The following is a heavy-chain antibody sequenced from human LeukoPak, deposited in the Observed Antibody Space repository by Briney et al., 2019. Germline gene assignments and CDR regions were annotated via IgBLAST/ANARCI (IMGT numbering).Heavy chain of an antibody. V-gene: IGHV3-20*04. CDR3: ARESVFGVVYYFDY. Sequence: PAGSLRPSCPPSGSTFDDYGMSWVPPPPGRGLEWDSGIHWNGGSTGDAHFVKGRFTISRDNAKNSLYLQMNSLRAEDTALYYCARESVFGVVYYFDYWGQGTLVTVSS. CDR1: GSTFDDYG. J-gene: IGHJ4*02. D-gene: IGHD3-3*01. CDR2: IHWNGGST.